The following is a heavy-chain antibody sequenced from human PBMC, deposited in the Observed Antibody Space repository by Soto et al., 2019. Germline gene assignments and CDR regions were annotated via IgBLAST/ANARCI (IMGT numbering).Heavy chain of an antibody. CDR2: IYPGDSDT. CDR1: LYSFTSYW. D-gene: IGHD3-16*01. Sequence: SLKISCQCSLYSFTSYWICLVLHLPGKGLEWMGIIYPGDSDTRYSPSFQGQVTISADKSISTAYLQWSSLKASDTAMYYCARPVPALDDASEVWGQGTTVTVSS. J-gene: IGHJ6*02. V-gene: IGHV5-51*01. CDR3: ARPVPALDDASEV.